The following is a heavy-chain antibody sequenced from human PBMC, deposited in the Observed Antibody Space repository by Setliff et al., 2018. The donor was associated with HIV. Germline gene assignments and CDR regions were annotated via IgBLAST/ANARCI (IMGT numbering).Heavy chain of an antibody. J-gene: IGHJ3*01. CDR2: IFPADSDT. D-gene: IGHD3-22*01. V-gene: IGHV5-51*01. CDR1: GYSFGDYW. Sequence: GESLKIYWRGFGYSFGDYWIGWVREKPGKGLEWMGTIFPADSDTRVSPSFQGQVSISADRSTYAAFLQWTSLKASDTVMYFCARHRVDTSMLVVKSPGAFDLWGHVTLVTVSS. CDR3: ARHRVDTSMLVVKSPGAFDL.